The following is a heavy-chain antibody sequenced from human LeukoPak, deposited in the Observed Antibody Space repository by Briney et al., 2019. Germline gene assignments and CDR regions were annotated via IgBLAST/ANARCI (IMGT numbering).Heavy chain of an antibody. CDR3: ASTSAFYQLLPFDY. V-gene: IGHV4-39*07. CDR2: IYHDGST. Sequence: PSETLSLTCTVSGGSITITNYYWGWIRQPPGKGLEWVGNIYHDGSTYYNPSLKSRVSISVDTSKNQFSLKLSSVTAADTAVYYCASTSAFYQLLPFDYWGQGTLVTVSS. D-gene: IGHD2-2*01. J-gene: IGHJ4*02. CDR1: GGSITITNYY.